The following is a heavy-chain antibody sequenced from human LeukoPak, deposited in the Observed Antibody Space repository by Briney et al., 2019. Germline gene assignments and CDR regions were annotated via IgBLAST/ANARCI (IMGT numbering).Heavy chain of an antibody. V-gene: IGHV3-30*02. Sequence: GGSLRLSCAASGFTFSSYGMHWVRQAPGKGLEWVAFIRYDGSDKYYTDSVKGRFTISRDNSKNTLYLQMNSLSAEDTAVYYCARHISPWKYPDAFDIWGQGTMVTVSS. CDR1: GFTFSSYG. D-gene: IGHD1-7*01. J-gene: IGHJ3*02. CDR3: ARHISPWKYPDAFDI. CDR2: IRYDGSDK.